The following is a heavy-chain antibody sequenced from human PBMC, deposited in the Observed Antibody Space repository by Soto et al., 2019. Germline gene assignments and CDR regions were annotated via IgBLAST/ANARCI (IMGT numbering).Heavy chain of an antibody. J-gene: IGHJ5*02. CDR3: ARHDWAYCGGDCYMRLYNWFDP. CDR1: GYSFTSDW. V-gene: IGHV5-10-1*01. D-gene: IGHD2-21*02. Sequence: PGESLKISCNGSGYSFTSDWISWVRQMPGKGLEWMGRIDPSDSYTNYSPSFQGHVTISADKSISTAYLQWSSLKASDTAMYYCARHDWAYCGGDCYMRLYNWFDPWGQGTLVTVSS. CDR2: IDPSDSYT.